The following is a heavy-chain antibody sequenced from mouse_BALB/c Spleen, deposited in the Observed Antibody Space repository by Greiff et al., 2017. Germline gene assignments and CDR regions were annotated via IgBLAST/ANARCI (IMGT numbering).Heavy chain of an antibody. CDR1: SYTFTDYA. V-gene: IGHV1-67*01. CDR2: ISTYYGNT. Sequence: QVHVKQSGPELVRPGVSVKISCKGSSYTFTDYAMHWVKQSHAKSLEWIGVISTYYGNTNYNQKFKGKATMTVDKSSSTAYMELARLTSEDSAVYYCAREGYYEAMDYWGQGTSVTVSS. CDR3: AREGYYEAMDY. D-gene: IGHD2-3*01. J-gene: IGHJ4*01.